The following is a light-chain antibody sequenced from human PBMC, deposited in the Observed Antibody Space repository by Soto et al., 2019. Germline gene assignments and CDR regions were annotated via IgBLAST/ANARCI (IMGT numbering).Light chain of an antibody. V-gene: IGKV1-27*01. CDR1: QGIGNN. J-gene: IGKJ1*01. CDR3: QKYDSVPWS. Sequence: DIQMTQSPSSLSASVGDRVTITCRASQGIGNNFAWYQQKPGKVPKVLIYTASTLHSGVPSRFSGSGSGTDFTLTINSLQPEDVATYFCQKYDSVPWSFGQGTRVEI. CDR2: TAS.